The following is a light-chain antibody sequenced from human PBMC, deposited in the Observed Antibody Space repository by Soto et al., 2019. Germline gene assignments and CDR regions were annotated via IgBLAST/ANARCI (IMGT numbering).Light chain of an antibody. CDR3: LQYNSYPWT. CDR1: QDIGND. CDR2: GAF. Sequence: DIQMTQSPSSLSASAGDRVTITCRASQDIGNDLGWFQQKPGRAPKRLIYGAFSLSSGVPSRFSGSGSGTEFTLTINSLQPEDFATYYCLQYNSYPWTFGQGTKVEIK. V-gene: IGKV1-17*01. J-gene: IGKJ1*01.